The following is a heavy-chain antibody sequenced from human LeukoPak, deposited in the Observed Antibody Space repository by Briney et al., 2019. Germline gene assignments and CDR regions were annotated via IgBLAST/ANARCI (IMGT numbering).Heavy chain of an antibody. Sequence: GATVKISCKASGYTFTDYYMHWVQQAPGKGLEWMGRVDPEDGETIYAEKFQGRVTITADTSTDTAYMELSSLRSDDTAVYYCARGRPSDYWGQGTPVTVSS. CDR3: ARGRPSDY. V-gene: IGHV1-69-2*01. CDR2: VDPEDGET. CDR1: GYTFTDYY. J-gene: IGHJ4*02.